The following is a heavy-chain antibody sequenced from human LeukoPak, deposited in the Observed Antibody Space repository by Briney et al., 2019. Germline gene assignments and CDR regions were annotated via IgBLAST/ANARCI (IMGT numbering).Heavy chain of an antibody. CDR1: GGSISSSSYY. CDR3: ARVQSRRLVRDAFDI. D-gene: IGHD2-8*02. V-gene: IGHV4-39*01. J-gene: IGHJ3*02. Sequence: SETLSLTCTVSGGSISSSSYYWGWIRQPPGKGLEWIGSIYYSGSTYYNPSLKSRVTISVDTSKNQFSLKLSSVTAADTAVYYCARVQSRRLVRDAFDIWGQGTMVTVSS. CDR2: IYYSGST.